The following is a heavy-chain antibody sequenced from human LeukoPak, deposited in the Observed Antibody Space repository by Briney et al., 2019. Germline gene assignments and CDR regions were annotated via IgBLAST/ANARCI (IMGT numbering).Heavy chain of an antibody. V-gene: IGHV3-23*01. CDR3: AKLRGATILGVVIED. D-gene: IGHD3-3*01. Sequence: AGGSLRLSCAASGFTFTDYSMNWVRQAPGKGLEWVSVISGGGGTTFYSDSVKGRFTISRDNSKNTLYLQMNSLRAEDTAVYYCAKLRGATILGVVIEDWGQGTLVTVSS. CDR2: ISGGGGTT. J-gene: IGHJ4*02. CDR1: GFTFTDYS.